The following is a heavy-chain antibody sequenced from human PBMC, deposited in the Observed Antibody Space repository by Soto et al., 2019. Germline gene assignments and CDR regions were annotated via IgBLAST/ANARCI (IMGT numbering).Heavy chain of an antibody. Sequence: SLTCTVSGGSISSSSYYWGWIRQPPGKGLEWIGSIYYSGSTYYNPSLKSRVTISVDTSKNQFSLKLSSVTAADTAVYYCARHAGVVAATTEFRFAPWGQGTLV. CDR3: ARHAGVVAATTEFRFAP. CDR2: IYYSGST. V-gene: IGHV4-39*01. J-gene: IGHJ5*02. D-gene: IGHD2-15*01. CDR1: GGSISSSSYY.